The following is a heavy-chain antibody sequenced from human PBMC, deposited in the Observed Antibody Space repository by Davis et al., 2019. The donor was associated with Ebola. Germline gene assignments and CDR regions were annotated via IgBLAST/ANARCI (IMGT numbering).Heavy chain of an antibody. D-gene: IGHD3-10*01. CDR2: VSGSGVNT. CDR1: GFSFSSYD. CDR3: AKTMIRGVSPPYYYAMDV. J-gene: IGHJ6*02. Sequence: GESLKISCAASGFSFSSYDMSWVRQAPGKGLEWVSGVSGSGVNTYYGDSVKGRFTISRDNSKNTLFLQMNSLRVEDTAVYYCAKTMIRGVSPPYYYAMDVWGQGTTVTVSS. V-gene: IGHV3-23*01.